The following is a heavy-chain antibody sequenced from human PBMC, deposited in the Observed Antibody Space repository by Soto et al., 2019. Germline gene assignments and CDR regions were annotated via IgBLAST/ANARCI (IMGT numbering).Heavy chain of an antibody. CDR3: VRDTYFSDSSSYTRCFDF. CDR1: GFTLSDHD. CDR2: SRNQANGYST. V-gene: IGHV3-72*01. J-gene: IGHJ4*02. D-gene: IGHD3-22*01. Sequence: EVQLVESGGGLVQPGGSLRLSCSVSGFTLSDHDIDWVRQAPGKGLEWVGRSRNQANGYSTIYAASVKGRFTTSRDDSKNLVYLQMESLRTEDTAVYYSVRDTYFSDSSSYTRCFDFWGQGALVTVSS.